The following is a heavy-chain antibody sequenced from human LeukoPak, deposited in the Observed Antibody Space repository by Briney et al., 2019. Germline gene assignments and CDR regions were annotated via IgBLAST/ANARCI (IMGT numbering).Heavy chain of an antibody. CDR2: IRSKANSYAT. CDR3: TRQADSGSFNFDY. CDR1: GFTISDSG. J-gene: IGHJ4*02. Sequence: GGSLRLSCVVSGFTISDSGMHWVRQASGKGLEWVGRIRSKANSYATAYAASVKGRFTISRDDSKNTAYLQMNNLQTEDTAVYYCTRQADSGSFNFDYWGQGSLVTVSS. V-gene: IGHV3-73*01. D-gene: IGHD1-26*01.